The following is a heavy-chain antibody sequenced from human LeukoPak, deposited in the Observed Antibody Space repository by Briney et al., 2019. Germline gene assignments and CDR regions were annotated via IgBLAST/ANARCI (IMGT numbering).Heavy chain of an antibody. CDR1: GFNFGIYG. V-gene: IGHV3-33*03. CDR3: AKGSR. Sequence: GSLRLSCTASGFNFGIYGMHWVRQAPGKGLEWVAVMWDDGTNEYYVESVKGRFTISRDNGKRTLYLQMNSLRAEDTAVYYCAKGSRWGQGTLVTVSS. J-gene: IGHJ4*02. D-gene: IGHD1-26*01. CDR2: MWDDGTNE.